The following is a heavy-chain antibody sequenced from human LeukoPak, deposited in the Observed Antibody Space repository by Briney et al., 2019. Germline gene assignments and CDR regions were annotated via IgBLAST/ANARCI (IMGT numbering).Heavy chain of an antibody. CDR3: ARATSWSH. CDR2: IKPDGSDK. J-gene: IGHJ4*02. D-gene: IGHD2-2*01. V-gene: IGHV3-7*01. Sequence: GGSLRLSCAASGFTFSGSWMSWIRQAPGKGLEWVANIKPDGSDKYYVDSVKGRFTISRDNAKNSLYLQMNSLRAEDTAVYYCARATSWSHWGQGTPVTVSS. CDR1: GFTFSGSW.